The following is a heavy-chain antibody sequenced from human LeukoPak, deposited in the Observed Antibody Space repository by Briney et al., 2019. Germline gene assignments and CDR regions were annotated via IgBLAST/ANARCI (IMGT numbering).Heavy chain of an antibody. V-gene: IGHV3-21*01. CDR2: ISSSSSYI. D-gene: IGHD3-22*01. J-gene: IGHJ2*01. Sequence: RGSLRLSCAASGFTFSSYSMNWVRQAPGKGLEWVSSISSSSSYIYYADSVKGRFTISRDNAKNSLYLQMNSLRAEDTAVYYCARDPPNYYDSSGYYTYWYFDLWGRGTLVTVSS. CDR1: GFTFSSYS. CDR3: ARDPPNYYDSSGYYTYWYFDL.